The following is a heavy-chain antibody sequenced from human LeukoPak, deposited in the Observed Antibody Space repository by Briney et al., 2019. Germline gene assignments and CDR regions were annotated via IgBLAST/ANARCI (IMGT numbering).Heavy chain of an antibody. J-gene: IGHJ5*02. Sequence: SETLSLTCAVYGGSFSGYYWSWIRQPPGKGLEWIGEINHSGSTNYNPSLKSRVTISVDTSKNQFSLKLSSVTAADTAVYYCARGFHRSGYSSSWYWFDPWGQGTLVTVSS. CDR1: GGSFSGYY. CDR2: INHSGST. CDR3: ARGFHRSGYSSSWYWFDP. D-gene: IGHD6-13*01. V-gene: IGHV4-34*01.